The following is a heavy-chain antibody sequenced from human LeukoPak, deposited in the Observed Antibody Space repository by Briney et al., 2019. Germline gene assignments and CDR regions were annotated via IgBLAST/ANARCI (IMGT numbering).Heavy chain of an antibody. CDR1: GGSISSYY. V-gene: IGHV4-59*01. CDR2: IYYSGST. CDR3: ARDEPPWSGFGQYAFDI. J-gene: IGHJ3*02. D-gene: IGHD3-3*01. Sequence: SETLSLTCTVSGGSISSYYWSWIRQPPGKGLEWIGYIYYSGSTNYNPSLKSRVTMSVDTSKNQFSLKLSSVTAADTAVYYCARDEPPWSGFGQYAFDIWGQGTMVTVSS.